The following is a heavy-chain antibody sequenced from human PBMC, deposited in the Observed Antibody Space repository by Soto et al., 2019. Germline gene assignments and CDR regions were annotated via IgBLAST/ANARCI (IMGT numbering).Heavy chain of an antibody. J-gene: IGHJ6*02. CDR1: GGTFSSYS. CDR3: ARRTGAYGDNYYYGMDV. D-gene: IGHD4-17*01. Sequence: QVQLVQSGAEVKKPGSSVKVSCKASGGTFSSYSINWVRQAPGQGLEWMGEIIPIFGTANYAQKFQGRVTITADESTSTAYMELSSLRSEDTAVYYCARRTGAYGDNYYYGMDVWGQGTTVTVSS. CDR2: IIPIFGTA. V-gene: IGHV1-69*01.